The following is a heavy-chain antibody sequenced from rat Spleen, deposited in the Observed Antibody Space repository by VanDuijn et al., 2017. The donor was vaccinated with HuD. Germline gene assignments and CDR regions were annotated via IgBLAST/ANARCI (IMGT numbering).Heavy chain of an antibody. Sequence: EVQLVESDGGLVQPGRSLKLSCAASGFTFSDYYMAWVRQAPTEGLEWVATISYDGTSTYYRDSVKGRFTISRDNAKSTLYLQMHSLRPEETATYYCARRGYLSNWYFDFWGPGIMVTVSS. CDR3: ARRGYLSNWYFDF. CDR2: ISYDGTST. CDR1: GFTFSDYY. V-gene: IGHV5-29*01. J-gene: IGHJ1*01. D-gene: IGHD2-7*01.